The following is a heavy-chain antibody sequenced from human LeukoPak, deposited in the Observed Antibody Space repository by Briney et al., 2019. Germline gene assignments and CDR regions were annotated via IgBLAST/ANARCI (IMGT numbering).Heavy chain of an antibody. CDR2: IYHSGST. CDR3: AAMPGSWFNP. V-gene: IGHV4-38-2*02. Sequence: SETLSLTCTVPGGSISSYYWGWIRQPPGKGLEWIGSIYHSGSTYYNPSLKSRVTISVDTSKNQFSLKPGSVTAAERAVYYWAAMPGSWFNPGGQGTLATVSS. CDR1: GGSISSYY. D-gene: IGHD2-2*01. J-gene: IGHJ5*02.